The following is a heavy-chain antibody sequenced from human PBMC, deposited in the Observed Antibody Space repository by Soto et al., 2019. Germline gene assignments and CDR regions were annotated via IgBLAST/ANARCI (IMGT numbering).Heavy chain of an antibody. CDR3: ASSRDGYQFDY. Sequence: EVQLVESGGGLVQPGGSLRLSCAASGFTFSSYAMHWVRQAPGKGLEYVSAIRSNGDSTDYANSVKGRSTISRYNSKNTLYLQMGSLRDEDMAVYYCASSRDGYQFDYWGQGTLVTVSS. J-gene: IGHJ4*02. CDR2: IRSNGDST. D-gene: IGHD5-12*01. CDR1: GFTFSSYA. V-gene: IGHV3-64*01.